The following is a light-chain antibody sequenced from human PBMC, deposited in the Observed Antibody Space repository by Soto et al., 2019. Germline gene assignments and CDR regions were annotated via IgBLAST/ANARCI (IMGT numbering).Light chain of an antibody. CDR1: QSISTY. J-gene: IGKJ4*01. V-gene: IGKV1-39*01. CDR2: AAS. CDR3: QQSYTAPLT. Sequence: DIQMTQSPSSLSASVGARVTITCRASQSISTYLNWYQQKPGKAPNLLIFAASTLQSGVPSRFSGSGSGTDFTLTIRSLQPEDCATYYCQQSYTAPLTFGGGTKVDIK.